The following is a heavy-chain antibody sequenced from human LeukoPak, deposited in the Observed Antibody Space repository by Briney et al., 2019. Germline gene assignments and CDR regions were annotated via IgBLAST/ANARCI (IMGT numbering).Heavy chain of an antibody. J-gene: IGHJ4*02. V-gene: IGHV3-30*02. CDR1: GFIFSTYG. Sequence: GSLRLSCAAPGFIFSTYGMYWVRQAPGKGQEWVAFIRHDGSIKNYADSVKGRSTISRDNSKNTLYLQMNNLRAEDTAVYYCAKDSLADIDYWGQGTLVTVSS. D-gene: IGHD3-16*01. CDR2: IRHDGSIK. CDR3: AKDSLADIDY.